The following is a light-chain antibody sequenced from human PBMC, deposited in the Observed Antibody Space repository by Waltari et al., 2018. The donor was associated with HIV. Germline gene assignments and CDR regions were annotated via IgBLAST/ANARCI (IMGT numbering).Light chain of an antibody. CDR1: QSLSTD. CDR3: QQYYNWPRT. CDR2: GAS. J-gene: IGKJ1*01. V-gene: IGKV3D-15*01. Sequence: DIVMTQSPDSLAVSPGERATISCKSSQSLSTDLAWYQQRPGQAPRLLIYGASTRATGIPPRFSGSGSGTEFTLTISSLQSEDFAVYYCQQYYNWPRTFGQGTKVEIK.